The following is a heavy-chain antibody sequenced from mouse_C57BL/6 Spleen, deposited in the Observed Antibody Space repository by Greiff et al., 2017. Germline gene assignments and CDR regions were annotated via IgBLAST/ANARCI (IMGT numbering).Heavy chain of an antibody. CDR3: ARGDDGSSYEYWYFDV. J-gene: IGHJ1*03. V-gene: IGHV1-64*01. CDR2: IHPNSGST. CDR1: GSTFTSYW. Sequence: QVQLQQPGAELVKPGASVKLSCKASGSTFTSYWMHWVKQRPGQGLEWIGMIHPNSGSTNYNEKFKSKATLTVDKSSSTAYMQLSSLTSEDSAVYYCARGDDGSSYEYWYFDVWGTGTTVTVSS. D-gene: IGHD1-1*01.